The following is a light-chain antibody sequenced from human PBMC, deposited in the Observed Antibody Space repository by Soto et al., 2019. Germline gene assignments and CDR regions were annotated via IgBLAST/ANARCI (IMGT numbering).Light chain of an antibody. V-gene: IGKV1-5*03. J-gene: IGKJ1*01. CDR3: QHYNSYSDA. CDR1: QTISSW. Sequence: DIQMTQSPSTLSGSVGDRVTITCRASQTISSWLAWYQQKPGKAPKLLIYKASTFKSGVPSRFSGSGSGTEFTLTISSLQPDDFATYYCQHYNSYSDAFGQGTKV. CDR2: KAS.